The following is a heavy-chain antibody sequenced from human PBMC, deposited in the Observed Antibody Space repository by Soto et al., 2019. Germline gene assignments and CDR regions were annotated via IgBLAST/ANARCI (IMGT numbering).Heavy chain of an antibody. CDR2: IDPSDSYT. V-gene: IGHV5-10-1*01. Sequence: ESLKISCKGSGYSFTSYWISWVRQMPGKALEWMGRIDPSDSYTNYSPSFQGHVTISADKSISTAYLQWTSLKASDTAMYYCPSSSRSGYYNWFDPWGQETLVTSSS. CDR3: PSSSRSGYYNWFDP. J-gene: IGHJ5*02. D-gene: IGHD5-12*01. CDR1: GYSFTSYW.